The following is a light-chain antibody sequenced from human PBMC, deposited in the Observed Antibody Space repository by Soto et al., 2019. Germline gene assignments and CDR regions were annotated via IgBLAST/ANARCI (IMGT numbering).Light chain of an antibody. J-gene: IGKJ1*01. CDR2: AAS. V-gene: IGKV1-39*01. CDR3: QQSYSNPT. CDR1: QSIIRH. Sequence: DIQMTQSPSSLSASVGDRVTITCRASQSIIRHLNWYQQKSGKAPKVLIYAASSLQSGVPSRFSGSGSGTDFTLTISSLQPEDFATYFCQQSYSNPTFGQGTKVDIK.